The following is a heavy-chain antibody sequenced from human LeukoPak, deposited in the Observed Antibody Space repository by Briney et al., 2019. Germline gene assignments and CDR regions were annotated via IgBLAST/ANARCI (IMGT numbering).Heavy chain of an antibody. CDR2: ISASGTTI. Sequence: PGGSLRLSCAASGFTFSDFYMSWIRQTPGKGLEWISYISASGTTIFYADSVKGRFTISRDNAKKSLYLQMSSLRAEDTAVYYCTKGPWDLPHAFDIWGLGTMVTVSS. J-gene: IGHJ3*02. V-gene: IGHV3-11*01. CDR3: TKGPWDLPHAFDI. D-gene: IGHD1-26*01. CDR1: GFTFSDFY.